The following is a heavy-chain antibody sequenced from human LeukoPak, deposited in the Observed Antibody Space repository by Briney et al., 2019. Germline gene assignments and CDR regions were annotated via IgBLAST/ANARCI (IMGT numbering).Heavy chain of an antibody. D-gene: IGHD2-15*01. CDR3: AKHAGSWFQFFDY. V-gene: IGHV3-23*01. CDR1: GFTFSSYA. Sequence: GGSLRLSCAASGFTFSSYAMNWVRQAPGKGLEWVSSISGSGGSTYYADSVKGRFTISRDNSKNTLDLQMNSLRAEDTAVYYCAKHAGSWFQFFDYWGQGTLVTVSS. J-gene: IGHJ4*02. CDR2: ISGSGGST.